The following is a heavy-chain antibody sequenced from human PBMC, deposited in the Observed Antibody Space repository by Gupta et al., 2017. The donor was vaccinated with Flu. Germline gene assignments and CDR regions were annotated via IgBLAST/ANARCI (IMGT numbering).Heavy chain of an antibody. CDR3: ARSHTGLFDAFDI. CDR1: GYSLTSYY. V-gene: IGHV4-59*01. CDR2: IYFSGGA. D-gene: IGHD2-21*01. Sequence: QLQLQESGPGLVKPSETLSLTCTLSGYSLTSYYRSWIRQPPGRGLEWIGYIYFSGGATYNPSLESRVTISVDASKNQFSLKLTSVTPADTAVYTCARSHTGLFDAFDIWGQGRMVTVSS. J-gene: IGHJ3*02.